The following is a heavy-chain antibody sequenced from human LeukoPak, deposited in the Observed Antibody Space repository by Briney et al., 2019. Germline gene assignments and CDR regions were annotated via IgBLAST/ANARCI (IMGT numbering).Heavy chain of an antibody. Sequence: SVKVSCKASGGTFSSYAISWVRQAPGQGLEWMGGIIPIFGTANYAQKFRGRVTITADESTSTAYMELSSLRSEDTAVYYCARAPRIAAFNNWFDPWGQGTLVTVSS. CDR1: GGTFSSYA. D-gene: IGHD6-6*01. CDR3: ARAPRIAAFNNWFDP. V-gene: IGHV1-69*13. CDR2: IIPIFGTA. J-gene: IGHJ5*02.